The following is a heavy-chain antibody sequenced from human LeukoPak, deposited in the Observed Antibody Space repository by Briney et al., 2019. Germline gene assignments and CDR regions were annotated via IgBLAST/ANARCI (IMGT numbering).Heavy chain of an antibody. V-gene: IGHV3-30*03. CDR1: GFTFSTYG. CDR2: ISYDGSNK. CDR3: ARVDRGYSYASFDY. J-gene: IGHJ4*02. D-gene: IGHD5-18*01. Sequence: GGSLRLSCAASGFTFSTYGLHWVRQAPGKGLEWVAVISYDGSNKYYADSVKGRFTISRDNSKNTLYLQMNSLRAEDTAVYYCARVDRGYSYASFDYWGQGTLVTVSS.